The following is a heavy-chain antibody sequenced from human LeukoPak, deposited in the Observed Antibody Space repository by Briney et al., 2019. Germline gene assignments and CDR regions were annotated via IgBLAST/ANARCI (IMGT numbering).Heavy chain of an antibody. D-gene: IGHD3-22*01. V-gene: IGHV1-69*13. CDR3: ARSPIYYYDSSGYNDAFDI. CDR2: IIPLIGAA. J-gene: IGHJ3*02. CDR1: VGTFSSYA. Sequence: ASLKVSCKASVGTFSSYAICCVRQAPGQGLEWMGGIIPLIGAANYAQKFQGRVTSPADESTSTAYMELSSLRSEDTAVYYCARSPIYYYDSSGYNDAFDIWGQGTMVTVSS.